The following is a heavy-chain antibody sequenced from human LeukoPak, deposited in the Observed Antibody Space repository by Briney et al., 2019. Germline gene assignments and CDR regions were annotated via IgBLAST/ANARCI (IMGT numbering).Heavy chain of an antibody. D-gene: IGHD2-8*01. J-gene: IGHJ4*02. V-gene: IGHV3-30*04. CDR2: VSYDGSNK. CDR3: VKGKSGMAYFDS. CDR1: GFTFSSYA. Sequence: PGRSLRLSCAASGFTFSSYAMHWVRQAPGKGLEWVAVVSYDGSNKYYAGSVKGRFTISRDNAKNSLYLQMNSLRAEDTAVYYCVKGKSGMAYFDSWGRGTLVTVSS.